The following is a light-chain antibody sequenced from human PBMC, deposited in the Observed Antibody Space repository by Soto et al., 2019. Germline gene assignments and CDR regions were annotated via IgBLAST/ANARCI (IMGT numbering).Light chain of an antibody. J-gene: IGKJ3*01. CDR3: QQRSNWPPFT. Sequence: EIVLTQSPGTLSLSPGERATLSCRASQSVSSYLAWYQQKPGQAPRLLIYDASNRATGIPARFSGSGSGTDFTLTISSLEPEDFAVYYCQQRSNWPPFTFGPGTTVDIK. CDR1: QSVSSY. CDR2: DAS. V-gene: IGKV3-11*01.